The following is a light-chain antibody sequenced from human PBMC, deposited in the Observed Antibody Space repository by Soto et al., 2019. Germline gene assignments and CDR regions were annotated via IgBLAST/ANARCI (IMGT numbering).Light chain of an antibody. J-gene: IGKJ4*01. V-gene: IGKV1-39*01. Sequence: DIQMTGSAFSLSASVGGGITITCRTSQRIDSYLDWYQHKPGQAPKLLIYAVSSLQSGVPSRFSGSGSGTDFILTINSFQADDFATYYCQQSHSSPLTFGGGTKVDIK. CDR3: QQSHSSPLT. CDR1: QRIDSY. CDR2: AVS.